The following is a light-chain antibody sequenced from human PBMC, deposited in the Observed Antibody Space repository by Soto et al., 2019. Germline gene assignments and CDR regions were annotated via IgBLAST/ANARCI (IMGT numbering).Light chain of an antibody. CDR3: SSYVVSTCQVI. CDR1: NSDIGGYNY. V-gene: IGLV2-14*03. Sequence: QSALTQPASVSGSPGQSISISCTGTNSDIGGYNYVSWYQQHPGKAPKLIISDVGNRPSGISDRFSGSKSGNTASLTISGLQTEDEADYYCSSYVVSTCQVIFGGGTKLTVL. CDR2: DVG. J-gene: IGLJ2*01.